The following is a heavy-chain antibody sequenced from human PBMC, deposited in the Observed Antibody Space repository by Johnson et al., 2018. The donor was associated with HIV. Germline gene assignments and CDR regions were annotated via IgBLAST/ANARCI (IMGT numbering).Heavy chain of an antibody. CDR2: ISWNSGSI. CDR1: GFTFDDYA. Sequence: VQLVESGGGLVQPGRSLRLSCAASGFTFDDYAMHWVRQAPGKGLEWVPGISWNSGSIGYADSVKGRFTISRDNAKNSLYLQMNSMSAEDTSLYYCSKSSGWYLDAFDIWGQGTMVTVSS. J-gene: IGHJ3*02. D-gene: IGHD6-19*01. CDR3: SKSSGWYLDAFDI. V-gene: IGHV3-9*01.